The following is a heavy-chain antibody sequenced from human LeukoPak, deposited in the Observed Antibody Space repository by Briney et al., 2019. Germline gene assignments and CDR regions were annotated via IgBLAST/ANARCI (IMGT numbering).Heavy chain of an antibody. Sequence: PSETLSLTCTVSGGSISSYYWSWIRQPPGKGLEWIGYIYYSGSTNYNPSLKSRVTISVDTSKNQFSLKLSSVTAADTAVYYCARHGRRGYDFWSGYYYGMDVWGQGTTVTVSS. J-gene: IGHJ6*02. CDR1: GGSISSYY. CDR2: IYYSGST. D-gene: IGHD3-3*01. CDR3: ARHGRRGYDFWSGYYYGMDV. V-gene: IGHV4-59*08.